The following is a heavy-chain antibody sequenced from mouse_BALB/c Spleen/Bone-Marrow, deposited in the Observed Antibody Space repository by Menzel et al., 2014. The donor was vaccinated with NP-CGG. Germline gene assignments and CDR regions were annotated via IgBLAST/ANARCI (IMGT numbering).Heavy chain of an antibody. CDR3: ARPDYYGYLNY. D-gene: IGHD1-1*01. Sequence: DVKLQESGGGLVQPGGSLKLSCAASGLDFSRYWMSWVRQAPGKGLEWIGEINPDSRTINYSPSLKDKFIISRDNAKNTLYLRLNKVRSEDTALYYCARPDYYGYLNYWGQGTTLTVSS. J-gene: IGHJ2*01. V-gene: IGHV4-1*02. CDR2: INPDSRTI. CDR1: GLDFSRYW.